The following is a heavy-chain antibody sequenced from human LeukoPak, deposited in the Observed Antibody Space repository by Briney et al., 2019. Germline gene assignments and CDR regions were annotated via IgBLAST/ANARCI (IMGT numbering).Heavy chain of an antibody. D-gene: IGHD4-17*01. Sequence: SETLSLTCTVSGGSINNYYWCWMRQPPGKRLEWIGCIYYSGSTDYNPSLTSRVTTSVDTSRNQFSLTLSSLTAADTAVYSCARSHIQGDYGKFFDYWGQGTLVTVSS. CDR2: IYYSGST. V-gene: IGHV4-59*01. CDR1: GGSINNYY. CDR3: ARSHIQGDYGKFFDY. J-gene: IGHJ4*02.